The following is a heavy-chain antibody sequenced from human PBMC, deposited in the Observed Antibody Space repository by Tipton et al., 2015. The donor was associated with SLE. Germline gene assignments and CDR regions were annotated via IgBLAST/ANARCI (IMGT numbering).Heavy chain of an antibody. CDR2: IYTSGST. CDR1: GGSISSYY. Sequence: TLSLTCTVSGGSISSYYWSWIRQSPGKGLEWIGYIYTSGSTNYNPSLKSRVTISVDTSKNQFSLKLSSVTAADTAVDYCARQNLGDSSGNGYYWGQGTLVTVSS. CDR3: ARQNLGDSSGNGYY. D-gene: IGHD3-22*01. J-gene: IGHJ4*02. V-gene: IGHV4-4*09.